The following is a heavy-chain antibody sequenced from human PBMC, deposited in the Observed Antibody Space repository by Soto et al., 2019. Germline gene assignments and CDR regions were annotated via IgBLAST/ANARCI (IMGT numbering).Heavy chain of an antibody. V-gene: IGHV4-30-2*01. J-gene: IGHJ4*02. Sequence: QLQLQESGSGLVKPSQTLSLTCAVSGGSISSGGYSWSWIRQPPGKGLEWIGYIYHSGSTYYNPSLKSRVTTSVDRSKNQFSRKLSSVTAADTAVYYCARGGVDYYDSSGYYFSPYYFDYWGQGTLVTVSS. D-gene: IGHD3-22*01. CDR1: GGSISSGGYS. CDR2: IYHSGST. CDR3: ARGGVDYYDSSGYYFSPYYFDY.